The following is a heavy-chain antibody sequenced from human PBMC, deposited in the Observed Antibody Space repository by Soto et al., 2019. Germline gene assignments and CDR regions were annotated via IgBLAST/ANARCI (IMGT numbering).Heavy chain of an antibody. V-gene: IGHV3-48*01. J-gene: IGHJ1*01. CDR2: ISSSSSTI. D-gene: IGHD3-16*01. CDR1: GFTFSSYS. CDR3: ANSRGDQGYFQH. Sequence: EVQLVESGGGLVQPGGSLRLSCAASGFTFSSYSMNWVRQAPGKGLEWVSYISSSSSTIYYADSVKGRFTISRDNAKNSLYLQMNSLRAQATAVYYCANSRGDQGYFQHCGPSTLVTVST.